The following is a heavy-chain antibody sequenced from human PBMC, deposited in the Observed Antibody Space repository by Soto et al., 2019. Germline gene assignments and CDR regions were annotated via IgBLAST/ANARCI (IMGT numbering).Heavy chain of an antibody. CDR2: ISYNGRNK. CDR1: GFTFSFYA. CDR3: ARQANIGDRSQFYFDS. V-gene: IGHV3-30*04. D-gene: IGHD2-15*01. J-gene: IGHJ4*02. Sequence: QVQLVESGGDVVQPGRSLRLSCAASGFTFSFYAMHWVRQAPGKGLEWVAVISYNGRNKHYVDSVKGRFTISRDNSQDTLYLQMDSLRPDDTAVYYCARQANIGDRSQFYFDSWCQGTLVTVSS.